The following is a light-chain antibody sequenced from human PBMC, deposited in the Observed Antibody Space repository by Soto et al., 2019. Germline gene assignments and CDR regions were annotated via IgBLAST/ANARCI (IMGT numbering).Light chain of an antibody. CDR2: DNN. J-gene: IGLJ1*01. CDR3: QSYDSSLSGSRV. Sequence: QLVLTQPPSVSGAPGQRVTISCTGSSSNIGAGYEVHWYQQVPGTAPKLLIYDNNKRPSGVPDRFSGSKSGTSASLAITGLGTEDEADYYCQSYDSSLSGSRVFGTGSKLTVL. CDR1: SSNIGAGYE. V-gene: IGLV1-40*01.